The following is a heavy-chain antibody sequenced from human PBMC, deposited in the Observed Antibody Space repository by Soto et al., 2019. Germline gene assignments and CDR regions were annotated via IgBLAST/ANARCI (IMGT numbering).Heavy chain of an antibody. CDR2: IIPIFGAA. Sequence: SVKVSCKASGGTFSSYAISWVRQAPGQGLEWMGGIIPIFGAANYAQKFQGRVTITADESTSTAYMELSSLRSEDTAVYYCASLGAYGDYARYWGQGTLVTVSS. V-gene: IGHV1-69*13. CDR3: ASLGAYGDYARY. J-gene: IGHJ4*02. CDR1: GGTFSSYA. D-gene: IGHD4-17*01.